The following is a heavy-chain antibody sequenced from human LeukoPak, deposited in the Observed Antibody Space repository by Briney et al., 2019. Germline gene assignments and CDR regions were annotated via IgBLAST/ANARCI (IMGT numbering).Heavy chain of an antibody. D-gene: IGHD4-17*01. CDR1: GGSIRNYY. Sequence: PSETLSLTCTVSGGSIRNYYWNWIRQPPGKRLEWIGYIYYSGSTNYNPSLKSRVTISVDTSKNQFSLKLSSVTAADTAVYYCARDTLRAVDYWGQGTLVTVSS. CDR3: ARDTLRAVDY. J-gene: IGHJ4*02. V-gene: IGHV4-59*12. CDR2: IYYSGST.